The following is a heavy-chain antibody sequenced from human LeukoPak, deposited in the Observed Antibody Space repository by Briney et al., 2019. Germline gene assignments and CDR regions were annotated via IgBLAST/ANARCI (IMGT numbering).Heavy chain of an antibody. CDR1: GFTFDDYA. Sequence: GGSLRLSCAASGFTFDDYAMHWVRHAPGKGLEWVSGISWNSGSIGYADSVKGRFTISRDNAKNSLYLQMNSLRAEDTALYYCAKVGSGSYYGNYYYGMDVWGQGTTVTVSS. J-gene: IGHJ6*02. CDR2: ISWNSGSI. D-gene: IGHD1-26*01. V-gene: IGHV3-9*01. CDR3: AKVGSGSYYGNYYYGMDV.